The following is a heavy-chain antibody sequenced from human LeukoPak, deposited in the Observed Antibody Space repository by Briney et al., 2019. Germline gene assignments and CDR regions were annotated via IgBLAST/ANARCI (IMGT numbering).Heavy chain of an antibody. V-gene: IGHV4-59*08. Sequence: PSETLSLTCTVSGGSISSYYWSWIRQPPGKGLEWIGYIYYSGSTNYNPSLKSRVTISVDTSKNQFSLKLSSVTAADTAVYYCARSSGTPPYYYGMDVWGQGTTVTVSS. CDR2: IYYSGST. D-gene: IGHD3-10*01. J-gene: IGHJ6*02. CDR3: ARSSGTPPYYYGMDV. CDR1: GGSISSYY.